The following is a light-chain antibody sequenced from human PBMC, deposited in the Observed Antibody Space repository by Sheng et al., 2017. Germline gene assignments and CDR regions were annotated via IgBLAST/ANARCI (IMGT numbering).Light chain of an antibody. V-gene: IGLV1-44*01. CDR2: SND. CDR3: AAWDDSLNGRV. J-gene: IGLJ3*02. CDR1: SSNIGSNT. Sequence: QSVLTQPPSESGTPGQRVTISCSGSSSNIGSNTVNWYQQFPGTAPKLLIYSNDQRPSGVPDRFSGSKSGTSASLAISGLQSEDEADYFCAAWDDSLNGRVFGGGTKAVRP.